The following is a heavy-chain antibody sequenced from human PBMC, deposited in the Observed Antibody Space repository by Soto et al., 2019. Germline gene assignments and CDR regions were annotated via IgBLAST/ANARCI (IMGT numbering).Heavy chain of an antibody. CDR2: IKSITDGGTT. V-gene: IGHV3-15*01. D-gene: IGHD2-2*01. CDR3: TTDSADIVVVPATFGMDV. CDR1: GITFSNAW. J-gene: IGHJ6*02. Sequence: GGSLRLSCAASGITFSNAWMTWVRQAPGKGLEWVGRIKSITDGGTTDYAAPVKGRFTISRDDSKDTLYLQMNNLRTEDTAVYHCTTDSADIVVVPATFGMDVWGQGTTVTVSS.